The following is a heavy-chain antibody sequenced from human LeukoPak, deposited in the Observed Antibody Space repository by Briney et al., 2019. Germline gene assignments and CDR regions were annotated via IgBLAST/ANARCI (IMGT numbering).Heavy chain of an antibody. CDR1: GFTFSSYA. CDR2: ISYDGSNK. J-gene: IGHJ3*02. V-gene: IGHV3-30*04. CDR3: AREARGWIDAFDI. D-gene: IGHD6-19*01. Sequence: PGRPLRLSCAASGFTFSSYAMHWVRQAPGKGLEWVAVISYDGSNKFYADSVKGRFTISRDNSKNTLYLQMNSLRAEDTAVYYCAREARGWIDAFDIWGQGTMVTVSS.